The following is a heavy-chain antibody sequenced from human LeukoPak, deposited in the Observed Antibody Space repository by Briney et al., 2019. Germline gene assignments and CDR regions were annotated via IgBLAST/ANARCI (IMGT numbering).Heavy chain of an antibody. Sequence: GGSQRLSCAASGFTFSHYSMNWVRQAPGKGLEWVSFISSSSSYIYYADSVKGRFTISRDNAKNSLFLQMNSLRAEDTAVYYCARDPWGTYSSSSGYHFDYWGQGTLVTVSS. D-gene: IGHD6-6*01. V-gene: IGHV3-21*01. CDR1: GFTFSHYS. CDR2: ISSSSSYI. CDR3: ARDPWGTYSSSSGYHFDY. J-gene: IGHJ4*02.